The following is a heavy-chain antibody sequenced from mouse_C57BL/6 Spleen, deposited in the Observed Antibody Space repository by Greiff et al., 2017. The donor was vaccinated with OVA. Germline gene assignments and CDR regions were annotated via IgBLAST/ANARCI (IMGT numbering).Heavy chain of an antibody. Sequence: QVQLQQSGAELARPGASVKLSCTASGYTFTSYGISWVKQRTGQGLEWIGEIYPRSGNTYYNEKFKGKATLTAAKSSSTAYMELRSLTSEDSAVYFCARGRDYDGGQGYWGQRTTLTVSS. CDR2: IYPRSGNT. V-gene: IGHV1-81*01. J-gene: IGHJ2*01. CDR3: ARGRDYDGGQGY. D-gene: IGHD2-4*01. CDR1: GYTFTSYG.